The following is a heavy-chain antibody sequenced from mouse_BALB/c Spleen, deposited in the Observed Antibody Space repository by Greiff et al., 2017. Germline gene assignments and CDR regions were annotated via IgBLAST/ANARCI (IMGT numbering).Heavy chain of an antibody. CDR2: ISSGSSTI. D-gene: IGHD2-2*01. V-gene: IGHV5-17*02. CDR3: ARSGDGYDRFAY. J-gene: IGHJ3*01. CDR1: GFTFSSFG. Sequence: EVKLVESGGGLVQPGGSRKLSCAASGFTFSSFGMHWVRQAPEKGLEWVAYISSGSSTIYYADTVKGRFTISRDNPKNTLFLQMTSLRSEDTAMYYCARSGDGYDRFAYWGQGTLVTVSA.